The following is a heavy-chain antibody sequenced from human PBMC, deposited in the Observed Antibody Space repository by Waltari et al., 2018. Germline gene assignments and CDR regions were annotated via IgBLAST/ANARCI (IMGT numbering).Heavy chain of an antibody. CDR3: ARDGAAATWADYYYMDV. Sequence: QVQLQESGPGLVKPSETLSLSCSVSGGSLSGFSWSWIRQPPGKGLEWIGHIYSSGTTNYNPSLNGRVTISVDPPKNQFSLKLTSVTAADTTMYYCARDGAAATWADYYYMDVWGEGITVTVSS. CDR2: IYSSGTT. J-gene: IGHJ6*03. CDR1: GGSLSGFS. D-gene: IGHD6-13*01. V-gene: IGHV4-4*09.